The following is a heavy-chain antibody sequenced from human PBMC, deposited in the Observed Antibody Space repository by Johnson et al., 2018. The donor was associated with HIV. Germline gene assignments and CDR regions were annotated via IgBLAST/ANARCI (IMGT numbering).Heavy chain of an antibody. CDR3: ARGSIMITFGGVIPDAFDI. CDR2: IYSGGST. Sequence: QVTLVESGGGVVQPGKSLRLSCVASGLSFSNFGIHWVRQAPGKGLEWVSVIYSGGSTYYADSVKGRFTISRDNSKNTLYLQMNSLRAEDTAVYYCARGSIMITFGGVIPDAFDIWGQGTLVIVSS. V-gene: IGHV3-NL1*01. CDR1: GLSFSNFG. D-gene: IGHD3-16*02. J-gene: IGHJ3*02.